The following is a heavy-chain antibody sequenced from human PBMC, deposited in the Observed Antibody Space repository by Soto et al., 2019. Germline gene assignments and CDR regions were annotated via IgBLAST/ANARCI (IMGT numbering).Heavy chain of an antibody. D-gene: IGHD2-2*01. V-gene: IGHV1-3*01. Sequence: EASVKLSCKXSGYTFTSYAMHWVRQAPGQRLEWMGWINAGNGNTKYSQKFQGRVTITRDTSASTAYMELSSLRSEDTAVYYCARSPAAMKGWFDPWGQGTLVTVSS. CDR2: INAGNGNT. J-gene: IGHJ5*02. CDR1: GYTFTSYA. CDR3: ARSPAAMKGWFDP.